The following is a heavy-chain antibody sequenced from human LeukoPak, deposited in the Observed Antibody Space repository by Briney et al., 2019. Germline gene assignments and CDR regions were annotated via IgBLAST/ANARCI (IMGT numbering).Heavy chain of an antibody. CDR3: AKLDIVAVAGTSPFDY. V-gene: IGHV3-33*06. CDR1: GFTFSSYG. D-gene: IGHD6-19*01. J-gene: IGHJ4*02. CDR2: IWYDGSNK. Sequence: GGSLRLSCAASGFTFSSYGMHWVRQAPGKGLEWVAVIWYDGSNKYYADSVKGRFTISRDNSKNTLYLQMNSLRAEDTAVYYCAKLDIVAVAGTSPFDYWGQGTLVTVSS.